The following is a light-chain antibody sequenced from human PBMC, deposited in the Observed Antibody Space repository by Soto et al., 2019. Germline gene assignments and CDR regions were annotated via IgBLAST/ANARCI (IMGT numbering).Light chain of an antibody. CDR2: GNS. Sequence: QSALTQPPSVSGAPGQRVNISCTGSSSNIGAGYDVHWYQQLPGTAPKLLIYGNSNRPSGVPDRFSGSKSGTSASLAITGLQAEDEADYYCQSYDSSLSGSEVFGTGTKVTVL. CDR3: QSYDSSLSGSEV. J-gene: IGLJ1*01. V-gene: IGLV1-40*01. CDR1: SSNIGAGYD.